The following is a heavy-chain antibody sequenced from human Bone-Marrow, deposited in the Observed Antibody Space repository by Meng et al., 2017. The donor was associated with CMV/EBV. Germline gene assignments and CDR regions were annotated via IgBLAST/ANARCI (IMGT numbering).Heavy chain of an antibody. V-gene: IGHV1-8*01. J-gene: IGHJ5*02. Sequence: SRYTFTNYDLNWVRQATGQGLEWLGWMKTHTGETGYAQQFQGRVTMTRDTSISTAYMELSSLRSDDTAIYYCARMDFYNTVNWFDPWGQGTLVTVSS. D-gene: IGHD3-3*01. CDR1: RYTFTNYD. CDR2: MKTHTGET. CDR3: ARMDFYNTVNWFDP.